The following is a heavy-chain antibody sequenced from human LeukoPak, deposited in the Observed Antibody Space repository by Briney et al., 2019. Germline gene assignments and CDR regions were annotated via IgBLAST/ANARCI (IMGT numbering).Heavy chain of an antibody. CDR1: GGSFSGYY. D-gene: IGHD5-24*01. J-gene: IGHJ4*02. CDR2: INHSGST. Sequence: SETLSLTCAVYGGSFSGYYWSWIRQPPGNGLEWIGEINHSGSTNYNPSLKSRVTISVDTSKNQFSLKLSSVTAADTAVYYCARDGYRDGYNSAWGQGTLVTVSS. CDR3: ARDGYRDGYNSA. V-gene: IGHV4-34*01.